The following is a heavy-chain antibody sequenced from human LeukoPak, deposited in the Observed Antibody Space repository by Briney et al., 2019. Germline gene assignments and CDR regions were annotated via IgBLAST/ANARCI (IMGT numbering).Heavy chain of an antibody. D-gene: IGHD4-17*01. CDR1: GGSFSGYY. J-gene: IGHJ5*02. CDR2: IYTSGST. Sequence: SETLSLTCAVYGGSFSGYYWSWIRQPAGKGLEWIGRIYTSGSTNYNPSLKSRVTMSVDTSKNQFSLKLSSVTAADTAVYYCARDRRNRGLTVTTYNWFDPWGQGTLVTVSS. CDR3: ARDRRNRGLTVTTYNWFDP. V-gene: IGHV4-4*07.